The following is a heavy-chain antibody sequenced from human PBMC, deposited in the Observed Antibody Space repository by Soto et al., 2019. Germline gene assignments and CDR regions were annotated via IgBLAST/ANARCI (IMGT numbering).Heavy chain of an antibody. D-gene: IGHD1-26*01. J-gene: IGHJ4*02. CDR3: AKDLRPDGRYDLDY. Sequence: EVQLLESGGGLAQPGGSLRLSCAASGFIFRTYAMNWVRQAPGKGLEWVSVMVGDGSSSDYADSVRVRFTISRDNSKNTLYLQMNNLRAEDTAVYYCAKDLRPDGRYDLDYWGQGTLVTVSS. CDR1: GFIFRTYA. CDR2: MVGDGSSS. V-gene: IGHV3-23*01.